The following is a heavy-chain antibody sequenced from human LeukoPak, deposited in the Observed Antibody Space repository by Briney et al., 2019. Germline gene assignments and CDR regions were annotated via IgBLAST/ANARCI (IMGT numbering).Heavy chain of an antibody. CDR1: GFTFSRYW. CDR3: ARDQGSFDY. V-gene: IGHV3-74*01. Sequence: PGGSLRLSCAASGFTFSRYWMHWVRQAPGKGLVWVSRIHSDGIGTSYADSVKGRFTISRDNAKNTLYLQMNSLRAEDTAVYYCARDQGSFDYWGQGTLVTVSS. CDR2: IHSDGIGT. J-gene: IGHJ4*02.